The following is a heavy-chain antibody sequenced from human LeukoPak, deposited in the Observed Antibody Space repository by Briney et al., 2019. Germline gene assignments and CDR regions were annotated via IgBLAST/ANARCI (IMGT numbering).Heavy chain of an antibody. D-gene: IGHD6-6*01. J-gene: IGHJ6*03. Sequence: GASLKVSCKASGGTFSSYAFNWVRQAPGQGLEWMGRIIPIFGTTTYAQKFQGRVTITTDESTSTAYMEVSSLRSEDTAVYYCAGHPYSSSGDYGPDYFYMDVWGKGTTVTVSS. V-gene: IGHV1-69*05. CDR3: AGHPYSSSGDYGPDYFYMDV. CDR2: IIPIFGTT. CDR1: GGTFSSYA.